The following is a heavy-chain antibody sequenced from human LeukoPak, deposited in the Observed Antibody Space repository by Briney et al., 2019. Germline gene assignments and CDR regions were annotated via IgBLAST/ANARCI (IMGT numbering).Heavy chain of an antibody. CDR2: IYSGGST. V-gene: IGHV3-53*01. Sequence: PGGSLRLSCAASGFTVSSNYMSWVRQAPGKGLEWVSVIYSGGSTYYADSVKGRFTISRDNSKNPLYLQMNSLRAEDTAVYYCARVRGSTPPDYYMDVWGKGTTVTVSS. CDR3: ARVRGSTPPDYYMDV. CDR1: GFTVSSNY. J-gene: IGHJ6*03. D-gene: IGHD2-2*01.